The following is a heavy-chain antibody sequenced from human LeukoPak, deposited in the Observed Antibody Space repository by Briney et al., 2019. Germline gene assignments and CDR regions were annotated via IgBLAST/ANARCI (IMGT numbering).Heavy chain of an antibody. CDR2: ISGSGGST. CDR3: AKAPDIVVVPAAIFLDY. J-gene: IGHJ4*02. CDR1: GFTFSSYA. D-gene: IGHD2-2*01. V-gene: IGHV3-23*01. Sequence: GGSLRLSCAASGFTFSSYAMSWVRQAPGKGLEWVSAISGSGGSTYYADSVKGRFTISRDNSKNTLYLQMNSLRAEDTAVYYCAKAPDIVVVPAAIFLDYWGQGTLVTVSS.